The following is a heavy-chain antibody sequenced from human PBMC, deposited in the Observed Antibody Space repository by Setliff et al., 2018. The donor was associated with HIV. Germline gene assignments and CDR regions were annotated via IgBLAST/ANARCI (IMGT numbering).Heavy chain of an antibody. V-gene: IGHV3-48*04. CDR2: ISNSAATII. J-gene: IGHJ4*02. CDR3: ARDLVRVSAHQDDY. CDR1: GFTFSSYT. D-gene: IGHD2-2*01. Sequence: GSLRLSCAASGFTFSSYTMHWVRQAPGKGLEFVSAISNSAATIISYADSVKGRFTISRDDATNSLYLQMNRLRAEDTAVYYCARDLVRVSAHQDDYWGQGTLVTVSS.